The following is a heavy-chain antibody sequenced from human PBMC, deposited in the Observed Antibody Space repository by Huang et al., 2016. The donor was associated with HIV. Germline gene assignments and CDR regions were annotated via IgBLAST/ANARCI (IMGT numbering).Heavy chain of an antibody. D-gene: IGHD3-22*01. CDR1: DYTFTSYG. CDR2: ISTNNGDT. V-gene: IGHV1-18*04. Sequence: QVQLVQSGGEVKKPGASVKVSCKASDYTFTSYGISWVRQAPGQGREWMGGISTNNGDTNYAQKFQGRVTMTPDTSTSTAYMELRSLRSDDTAVYYCGGSSGYWSFDYWGQGTLVTVSS. J-gene: IGHJ4*02. CDR3: GGSSGYWSFDY.